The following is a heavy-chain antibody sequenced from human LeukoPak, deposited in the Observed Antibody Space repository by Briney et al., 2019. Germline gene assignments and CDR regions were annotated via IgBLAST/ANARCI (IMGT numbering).Heavy chain of an antibody. CDR2: IYYSGST. J-gene: IGHJ4*02. CDR1: GGSISSSSYY. CDR3: ARRLYDSSGYYGIDY. Sequence: SETLSVTCTVSGGSISSSSYYWGWIRPPPGKGVEWIGSIYYSGSTYYNPSLKSRVTISVDTSKNQFSLKLSSVTAADTAVYYCARRLYDSSGYYGIDYWGQGTLVTVSS. D-gene: IGHD3-22*01. V-gene: IGHV4-39*01.